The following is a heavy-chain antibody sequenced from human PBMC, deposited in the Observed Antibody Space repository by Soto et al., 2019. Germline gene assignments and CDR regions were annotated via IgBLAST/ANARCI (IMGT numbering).Heavy chain of an antibody. D-gene: IGHD4-17*01. J-gene: IGHJ5*02. CDR3: AHRTTTVTWWFDP. V-gene: IGHV2-5*02. Sequence: QITLKESGPTLVKPTQTLTLTCTFSGFPLTTSGVGVGWIRQPPGKALEWLALIYWDDDKRYSPSLKSRLTITKATSKNRVVHTVTNMAPADTATYFCAHRTTTVTWWFDPWGQGTLVTVSS. CDR2: IYWDDDK. CDR1: GFPLTTSGVG.